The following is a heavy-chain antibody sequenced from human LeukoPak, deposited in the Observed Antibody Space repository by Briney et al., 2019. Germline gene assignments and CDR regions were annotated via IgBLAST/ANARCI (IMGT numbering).Heavy chain of an antibody. CDR3: ARDSHAPDTVTVSCYFDY. CDR2: MSSAGNNK. J-gene: IGHJ4*02. Sequence: PGGSLRLSCAASGFTFSSYGMHWVRQAPGKGLEWVAVMSSAGNNKYYAGSVKGRVTISRDNSRNTLYLEMNSLRAEDTAVYYCARDSHAPDTVTVSCYFDYWGQGTLVTVSS. CDR1: GFTFSSYG. D-gene: IGHD5-18*01. V-gene: IGHV3-30*03.